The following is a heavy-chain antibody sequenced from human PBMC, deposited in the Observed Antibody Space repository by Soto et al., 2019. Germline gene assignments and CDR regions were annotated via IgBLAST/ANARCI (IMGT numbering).Heavy chain of an antibody. J-gene: IGHJ4*01. CDR1: GYTFSNYA. CDR2: IADSGNT. CDR3: ARGYCSGGTCKSGTHISG. D-gene: IGHD2-15*01. Sequence: QVQLVQSGAEVKKPGASVRVSCKASGYTFSNYAIHWVRLAPGQRLEWMGGIADSGNTKYSQSFEDRITITRDTSASAAYRELSSLRSEDTAIYYCARGYCSGGTCKSGTHISGWGHGTLVTVSS. V-gene: IGHV1-3*01.